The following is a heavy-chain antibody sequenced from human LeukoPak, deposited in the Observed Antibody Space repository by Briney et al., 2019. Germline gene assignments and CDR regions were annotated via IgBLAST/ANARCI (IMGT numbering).Heavy chain of an antibody. CDR1: GASIRDFH. Sequence: SETLSLTCTVSGASIRDFHWGWIRQAPGKGLEWVLYTKYGGNTNNNPSLNGRLTTSIDTSKSQISLRLPSVTAADTAVYFCARHYDDYAFGLDVWGAGTAVTVSS. V-gene: IGHV4-59*08. D-gene: IGHD3-3*01. CDR2: TKYGGNT. CDR3: ARHYDDYAFGLDV. J-gene: IGHJ6*04.